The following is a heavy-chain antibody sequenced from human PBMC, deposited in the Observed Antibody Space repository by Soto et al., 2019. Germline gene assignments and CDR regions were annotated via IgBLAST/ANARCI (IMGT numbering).Heavy chain of an antibody. Sequence: QVQLVQSGAEVKKPGSSVKVSCKASGGTFSSYTISWVRQAPGQGLEWMGRIIPILGIANYEQKFQGRVKITADKSTSTAYMELSSLRSEDTAVYYCARDSQGYCSSTSCSDYWGQGTLVTVSS. V-gene: IGHV1-69*08. CDR1: GGTFSSYT. CDR2: IIPILGIA. CDR3: ARDSQGYCSSTSCSDY. J-gene: IGHJ4*02. D-gene: IGHD2-2*01.